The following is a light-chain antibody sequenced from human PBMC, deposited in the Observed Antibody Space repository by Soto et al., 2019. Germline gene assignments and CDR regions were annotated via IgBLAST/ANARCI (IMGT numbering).Light chain of an antibody. J-gene: IGKJ1*01. CDR1: QSISSW. CDR2: KAS. Sequence: DIQMTQSPSTLSASVGDRVTITCRASQSISSWLAWYQQKPGQAPKLLIYKASSLESGVPSRFSGSGSVPEFTLTISSLQPDDFATYYCQQYNSYPTFGQGTKVEIK. CDR3: QQYNSYPT. V-gene: IGKV1-5*03.